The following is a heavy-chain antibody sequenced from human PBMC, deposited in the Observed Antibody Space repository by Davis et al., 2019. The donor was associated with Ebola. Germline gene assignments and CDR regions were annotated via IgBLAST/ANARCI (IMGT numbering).Heavy chain of an antibody. Sequence: MPSETLSLTCTVSGGSIDSGGYYWSWIRQRPGKGLEWIGYIFYSGSTYYNPSLKSRVTISVDTSKNQFSLKLSSVTAADTAVYYCARDNPGYYYGMDVWGKGTTVTVSS. D-gene: IGHD3-10*01. CDR3: ARDNPGYYYGMDV. CDR2: IFYSGST. J-gene: IGHJ6*04. CDR1: GGSIDSGGYY. V-gene: IGHV4-31*03.